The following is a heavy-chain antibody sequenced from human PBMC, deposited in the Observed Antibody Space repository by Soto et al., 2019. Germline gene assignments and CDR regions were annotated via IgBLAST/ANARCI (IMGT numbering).Heavy chain of an antibody. CDR3: AGGMCFGGSCYLDV. CDR2: ISPGIDIR. CDR1: GGTFSTYT. J-gene: IGHJ4*02. V-gene: IGHV1-69*12. D-gene: IGHD2-15*01. Sequence: QVQLVQSGAEVQKPGSSVKVSCKASGGTFSTYTLYWVRQAPGQGLEWMGGISPGIDIRDYAQKFQGRVTITADESTSTVYMQLSTLSEDTALYYCAGGMCFGGSCYLDVWGQGTLVTVSS.